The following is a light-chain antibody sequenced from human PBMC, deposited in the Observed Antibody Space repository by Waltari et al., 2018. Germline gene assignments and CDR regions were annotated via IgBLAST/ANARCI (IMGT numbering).Light chain of an antibody. CDR3: SSYTLTNPVV. V-gene: IGLV2-14*03. CDR2: DVS. CDR1: SNDIGANDY. J-gene: IGLJ2*01. Sequence: QSVVTQPASVSGSPGQSISISCTGTSNDIGANDYVSWYQQHPGRAPQLVIYDVSVRPSGVSICFSGSKSGNTASLTISGLQAEDEALYYCSSYTLTNPVVFGGGTKLTVL.